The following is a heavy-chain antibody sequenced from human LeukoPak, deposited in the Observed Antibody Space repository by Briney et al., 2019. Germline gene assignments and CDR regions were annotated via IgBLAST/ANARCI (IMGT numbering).Heavy chain of an antibody. V-gene: IGHV4-59*08. CDR1: GGSISSNY. CDR3: ARRQYSSSWYR. Sequence: PSETLSLTCTVSGGSISSNYWTWVRQPPGKGLEWIGYVYSSGSTSYNPSLKSRVTISVDTSKNQFSLKLSSVTAADTAVYYCARRQYSSSWYRWGQGTLVTVSS. CDR2: VYSSGST. J-gene: IGHJ4*02. D-gene: IGHD6-13*01.